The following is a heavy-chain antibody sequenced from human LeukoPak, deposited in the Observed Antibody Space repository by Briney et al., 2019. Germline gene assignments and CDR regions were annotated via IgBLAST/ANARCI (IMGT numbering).Heavy chain of an antibody. V-gene: IGHV4-34*01. CDR3: ARPRNWGSKNYFDY. J-gene: IGHJ4*02. CDR2: INHSGST. CDR1: GGSFSGYY. Sequence: SETLSLTCAVYGGSFSGYYWSWIRQPPGKGLEWIGEINHSGSTNYNPSLESRVTISVDTSKNQFSLKLSSVTAADTAVYYCARPRNWGSKNYFDYWGQGTLVTVSS. D-gene: IGHD7-27*01.